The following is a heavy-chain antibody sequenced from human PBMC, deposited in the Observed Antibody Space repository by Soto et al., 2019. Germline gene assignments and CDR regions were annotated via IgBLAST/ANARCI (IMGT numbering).Heavy chain of an antibody. Sequence: QVQLVQSGAEVKKPGASVKVSCKASGYTFTGYYMPWVRQAPGQGLEWMGWINPNSGGTNYAQKFQGWVTMTRDTSISAAYMELRRLRSEDMAVYYCARGRTTGTTKAYYYYGMDVWGQGTTVTVSS. CDR2: INPNSGGT. D-gene: IGHD1-1*01. V-gene: IGHV1-2*04. CDR3: ARGRTTGTTKAYYYYGMDV. J-gene: IGHJ6*02. CDR1: GYTFTGYY.